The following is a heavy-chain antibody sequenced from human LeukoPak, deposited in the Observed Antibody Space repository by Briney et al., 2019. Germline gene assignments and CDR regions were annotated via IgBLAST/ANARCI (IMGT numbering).Heavy chain of an antibody. CDR3: ARRRGWKQQLVYFDY. CDR2: ILTSGST. J-gene: IGHJ4*02. D-gene: IGHD1-1*01. Sequence: SETLSLTCTVSGGSISSYHWSWVRQPPGKGLEWIGYILTSGSTNYNPSLKSRLTISVDTSKNQFTLKLSSATAADTAVYYCARRRGWKQQLVYFDYWGQGTLASVSS. CDR1: GGSISSYH. V-gene: IGHV4-4*09.